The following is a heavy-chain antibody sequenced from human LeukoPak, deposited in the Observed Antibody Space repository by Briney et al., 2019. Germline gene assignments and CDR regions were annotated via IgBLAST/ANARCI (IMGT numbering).Heavy chain of an antibody. CDR1: GFTFSSYW. CDR2: ISSSGSTI. J-gene: IGHJ3*02. CDR3: ARAAGRGDVFDI. D-gene: IGHD6-19*01. V-gene: IGHV3-48*04. Sequence: GGSLRLSCAASGFTFSSYWMNWVRQAPGKGLEWVSYISSSGSTIYYADSVKGRFTISRDNAKNSLCLQMNSLRAEDTAVYYCARAAGRGDVFDIWGQGTMVTVSS.